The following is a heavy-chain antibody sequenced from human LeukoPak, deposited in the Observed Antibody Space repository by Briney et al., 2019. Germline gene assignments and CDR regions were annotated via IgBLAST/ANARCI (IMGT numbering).Heavy chain of an antibody. Sequence: GGSLRLSCAASGFIVSVSSNYMSWVRQAPGKGLEWVSVIYSGGSTYYADSVKGRFTISRDNSKNTLYLQMNSLRAEDTAVYYRARGARLAAEAWYYYYYYMDVWGKGTTVTISS. CDR1: GFIVSVSSNY. V-gene: IGHV3-53*01. CDR2: IYSGGST. J-gene: IGHJ6*03. CDR3: ARGARLAAEAWYYYYYYMDV. D-gene: IGHD6-13*01.